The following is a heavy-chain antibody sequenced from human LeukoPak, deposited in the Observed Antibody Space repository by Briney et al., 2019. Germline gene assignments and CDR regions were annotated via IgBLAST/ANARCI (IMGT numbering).Heavy chain of an antibody. Sequence: GGSLRLSCEASGFTLSSYVMGWVRQAPGKGLEWVSLISGGGGSTYYADSVKGRFTVSRDNSKNTLYMELNSLRVEDTAVYYCAKDSSSRGWVFDYWGQGTLVTVSS. J-gene: IGHJ4*02. V-gene: IGHV3-23*01. CDR1: GFTLSSYV. CDR3: AKDSSSRGWVFDY. CDR2: ISGGGGST. D-gene: IGHD3-10*01.